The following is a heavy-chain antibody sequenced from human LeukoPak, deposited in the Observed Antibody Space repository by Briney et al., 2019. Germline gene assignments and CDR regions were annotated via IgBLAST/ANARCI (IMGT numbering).Heavy chain of an antibody. CDR3: ASLGFDY. J-gene: IGHJ4*02. CDR2: ISPNSGDT. D-gene: IGHD3-16*01. Sequence: ASVKVSCKASGYTFTGYYMHWVRQAPGQGLEWMGWISPNSGDTNYAQKFQGRVNMTRDRSISTVYMELSRLRSDDTAVYSCASLGFDYWGQGTLVTVSS. CDR1: GYTFTGYY. V-gene: IGHV1-2*02.